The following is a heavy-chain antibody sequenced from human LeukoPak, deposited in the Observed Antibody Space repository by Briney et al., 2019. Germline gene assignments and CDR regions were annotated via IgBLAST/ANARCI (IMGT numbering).Heavy chain of an antibody. CDR3: ARAKPKNMVRGLIMRRESRYYFDY. Sequence: GGSLRTSCAASGFTVSSNYMSWVRQAPGKGLESVSVIYSGGSTYYADSVKGRFTISRDNSKSTLYIQMNSLRAEDTAVYYCARAKPKNMVRGLIMRRESRYYFDYWGQGTLVTVSS. J-gene: IGHJ4*02. V-gene: IGHV3-53*01. CDR2: IYSGGST. D-gene: IGHD3-10*01. CDR1: GFTVSSNY.